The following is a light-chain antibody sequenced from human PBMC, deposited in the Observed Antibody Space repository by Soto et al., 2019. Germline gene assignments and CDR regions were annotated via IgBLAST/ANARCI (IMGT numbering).Light chain of an antibody. CDR1: QSISDT. J-gene: IGKJ5*01. V-gene: IGKV3-15*01. CDR2: GAS. CDR3: QQYGRSPPIT. Sequence: EIVMTQSPATLSVSPGGRATLSCRASQSISDTLAWYQQKPGQAPRLLIHGASTRATGFPARFSGSGPGTDFTLTISSLEPEDFAVYHCQQYGRSPPITFGQGTRLEIK.